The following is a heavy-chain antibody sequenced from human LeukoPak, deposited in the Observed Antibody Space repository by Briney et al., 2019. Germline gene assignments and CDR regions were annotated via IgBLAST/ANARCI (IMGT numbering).Heavy chain of an antibody. J-gene: IGHJ4*02. CDR3: ARVDPGSYLMFYYVDF. CDR2: ISTSSSYI. D-gene: IGHD3-10*01. Sequence: GGSLRLSCAASGFTFSNHNMNWVRQAPGKGLEWVSSISTSSSYIYYADSVKGRFTISRDNAKNSLYPQMNSLRAEDTAVYYCARVDPGSYLMFYYVDFWGQGTLVTVSS. CDR1: GFTFSNHN. V-gene: IGHV3-21*01.